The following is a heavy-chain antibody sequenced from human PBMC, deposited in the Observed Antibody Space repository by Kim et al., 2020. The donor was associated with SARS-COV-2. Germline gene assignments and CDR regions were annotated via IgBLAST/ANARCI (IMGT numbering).Heavy chain of an antibody. CDR2: IYYSGST. CDR1: GGSVSSGSYY. Sequence: SETPSLTCTVSGGSVSSGSYYWSWIRQPPGKGLEWIGYIYYSGSTNYNPSLKSRVTISVDTSKNQFSLKLSSVTAADTAVYYCARASSSGWYAPGTLWGSGYFDYWGQGTLVTVSS. V-gene: IGHV4-61*01. D-gene: IGHD6-19*01. CDR3: ARASSSGWYAPGTLWGSGYFDY. J-gene: IGHJ4*02.